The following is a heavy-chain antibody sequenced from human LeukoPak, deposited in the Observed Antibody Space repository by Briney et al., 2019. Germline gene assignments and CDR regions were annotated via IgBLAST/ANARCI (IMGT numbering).Heavy chain of an antibody. CDR3: ARAQGLYALRYFDF. V-gene: IGHV3-30-3*01. J-gene: IGHJ4*02. CDR1: GFDFSSIV. CDR2: ISSDGNIR. Sequence: GRSLRLSCAASGFDFSSIVMHWVRQAPGKGLEWVATISSDGNIRHYADSVQGRFTISRDNSQNTVYVQMNRLRDEDTAVYYCARAQGLYALRYFDFWGQGTLVTVSS. D-gene: IGHD2-8*01.